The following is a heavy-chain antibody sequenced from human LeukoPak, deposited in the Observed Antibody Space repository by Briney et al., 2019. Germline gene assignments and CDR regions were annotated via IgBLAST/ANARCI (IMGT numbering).Heavy chain of an antibody. V-gene: IGHV1-18*01. J-gene: IGHJ4*02. D-gene: IGHD2-2*01. CDR3: ARDLMYCDTMSCYDGDFDY. Sequence: ASVKVSCKASGYSFINFGLSWVRQAPGQGLEWMGWISAYNHNTNYAQKFQGRVTMTIDTSTTTVYMELRSLRSDDTAIYYCARDLMYCDTMSCYDGDFDYWGQGTPVTVSS. CDR1: GYSFINFG. CDR2: ISAYNHNT.